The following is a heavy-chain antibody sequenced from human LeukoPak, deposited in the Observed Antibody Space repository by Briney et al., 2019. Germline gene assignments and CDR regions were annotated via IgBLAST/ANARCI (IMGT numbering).Heavy chain of an antibody. CDR2: IWYDGGYK. J-gene: IGHJ4*02. V-gene: IGHV3-33*01. Sequence: GGSLRLSCAASGFTFNNYGMRWVRQAPGKGLEWVAGIWYDGGYKSYADSVKGRFTISRDNSKNTLFLQMDSLRAEDTAFYYCARNYYDSRGYQGATFNYWGQGTVVTVSS. CDR3: ARNYYDSRGYQGATFNY. CDR1: GFTFNNYG. D-gene: IGHD3-22*01.